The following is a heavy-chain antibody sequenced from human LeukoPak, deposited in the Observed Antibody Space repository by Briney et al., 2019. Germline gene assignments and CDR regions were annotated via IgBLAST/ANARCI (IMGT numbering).Heavy chain of an antibody. V-gene: IGHV4-39*01. CDR2: IYHSGST. J-gene: IGHJ5*02. Sequence: PSETLCLTCTVSGWSINSSSYYWGWIRQPPGKGLEWIGSIYHSGSTYYNPSLKSRVTLSVETSKNQFSLKLSSVTAADTAVYYCAGSTYDNWFDPWGQGTLVTVSS. CDR1: GWSINSSSYY. CDR3: AGSTYDNWFDP. D-gene: IGHD2-8*01.